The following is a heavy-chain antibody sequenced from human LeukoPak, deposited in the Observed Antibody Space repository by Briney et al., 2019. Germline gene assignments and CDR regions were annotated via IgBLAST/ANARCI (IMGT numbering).Heavy chain of an antibody. CDR1: GYTFTSYG. Sequence: ASVKVSCKASGYTFTSYGISWVRQAPGQELEWMGWISAYNGNTNYAQKFQGRVTMTTDTSTSTAYMELRSLRSDDTAVYYCARDLKYYDFWSGYYKYYFDYWGQGTLVTVSS. V-gene: IGHV1-18*01. CDR2: ISAYNGNT. D-gene: IGHD3-3*01. CDR3: ARDLKYYDFWSGYYKYYFDY. J-gene: IGHJ4*02.